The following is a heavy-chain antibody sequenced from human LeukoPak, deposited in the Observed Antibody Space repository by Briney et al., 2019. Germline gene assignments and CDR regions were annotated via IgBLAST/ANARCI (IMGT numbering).Heavy chain of an antibody. J-gene: IGHJ3*02. V-gene: IGHV5-51*01. Sequence: GESLKISCKGSGYSFTSYWIAWVRQMPGKGLEWMGIIYPSDSDTKYSPSFQGQVTFSADRSISTAFLQWSSLKASDTAMYYCARRAFQGKAFDIWGQGTMVTVSS. D-gene: IGHD3-16*01. CDR1: GYSFTSYW. CDR3: ARRAFQGKAFDI. CDR2: IYPSDSDT.